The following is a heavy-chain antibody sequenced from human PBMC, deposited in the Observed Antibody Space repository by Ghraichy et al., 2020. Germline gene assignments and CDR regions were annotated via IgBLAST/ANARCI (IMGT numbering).Heavy chain of an antibody. CDR2: IDHSGGT. V-gene: IGHV4-34*01. J-gene: IGHJ1*01. CDR3: AKWVFAAGTKFHH. Sequence: SETLSLTCAVYGGSFSAYYWTWIRQPPGKGLEWIGEIDHSGGTYYNPSLKSRVTISVDTSKNHLSLKMNSVTAADTAVYYCAKWVFAAGTKFHHWGQGTLVTVSS. CDR1: GGSFSAYY. D-gene: IGHD6-13*01.